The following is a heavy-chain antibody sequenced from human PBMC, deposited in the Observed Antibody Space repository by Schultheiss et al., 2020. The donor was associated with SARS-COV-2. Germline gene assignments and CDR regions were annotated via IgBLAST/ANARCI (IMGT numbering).Heavy chain of an antibody. J-gene: IGHJ4*02. CDR1: GFTFSSYA. CDR2: ISYDGSNK. CDR3: ARVTRLYSYGERFDY. Sequence: GGSLRLSCAASGFTFSSYAMHWVRQAPGKGLEWVAVISYDGSNKYYADSVKGRFTISRDNSKNTLYLQMNSLRAEDTAVYYCARVTRLYSYGERFDYWGQGTLVTVSS. D-gene: IGHD5-18*01. V-gene: IGHV3-30-3*01.